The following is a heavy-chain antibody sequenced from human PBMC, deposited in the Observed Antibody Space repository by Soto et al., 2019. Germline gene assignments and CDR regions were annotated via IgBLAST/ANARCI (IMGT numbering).Heavy chain of an antibody. CDR2: ISTYNGNK. D-gene: IGHD3-22*01. CDR1: GYTFITYG. Sequence: QVQLVQSGAEVKKPGASVKVSCKASGYTFITYGVSWVRQAPGQGLDWRGGISTYNGNKRYAERLQGRVTMTTDTTTNTAYMELRNLRSDDTAVYYCARGPTDYYDNSANYFLDYWGQGTLVTVSS. CDR3: ARGPTDYYDNSANYFLDY. V-gene: IGHV1-18*01. J-gene: IGHJ4*02.